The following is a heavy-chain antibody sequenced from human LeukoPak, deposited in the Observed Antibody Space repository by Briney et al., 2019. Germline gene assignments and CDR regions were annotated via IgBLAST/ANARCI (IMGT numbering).Heavy chain of an antibody. Sequence: ASVKVSCKASGGTFSSYAISWVRQAPGQGLEWMGGIIPIFGTANYAQEFQGRVTITADESTSTAYMELSSLRSEDTAVYYCARDMRPYSGSYYPTYYYYGMDVWGQGTTVTVSS. CDR1: GGTFSSYA. CDR2: IIPIFGTA. D-gene: IGHD1-26*01. J-gene: IGHJ6*02. V-gene: IGHV1-69*13. CDR3: ARDMRPYSGSYYPTYYYYGMDV.